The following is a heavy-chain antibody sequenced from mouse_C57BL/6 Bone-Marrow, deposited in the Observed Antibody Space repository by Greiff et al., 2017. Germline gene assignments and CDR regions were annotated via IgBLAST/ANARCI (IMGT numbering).Heavy chain of an antibody. J-gene: IGHJ2*01. CDR2: IWSGGSS. D-gene: IGHD2-3*01. CDR3: ASRRWLLVDY. CDR1: GFSLTSYG. Sequence: VQLQQPGPGLVQPSQSLSITCTVSGFSLTSYGVHWVRQSPGKGLEWLGVIWSGGSSDYNAAFISRLGICKDNSKSQVFFKVNSLQADDTAIYYCASRRWLLVDYWGQGTTLTVSS. V-gene: IGHV2-2*01.